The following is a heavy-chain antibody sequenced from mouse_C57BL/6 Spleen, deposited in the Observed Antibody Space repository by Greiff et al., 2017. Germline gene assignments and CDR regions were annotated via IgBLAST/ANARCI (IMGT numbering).Heavy chain of an antibody. Sequence: DVKLVESGPGLVKPSQSLSLTCSVTGYSITSGYYWNWIRQFPGNKLEWMGYISYDGSNNYNPSLKNRISITRDTSKNQFFLKLNSVTTEDTATYYCARDGAKPFDYWGQGTTLTVSA. CDR3: ARDGAKPFDY. CDR2: ISYDGSN. J-gene: IGHJ2*01. D-gene: IGHD3-1*01. CDR1: GYSITSGYY. V-gene: IGHV3-6*01.